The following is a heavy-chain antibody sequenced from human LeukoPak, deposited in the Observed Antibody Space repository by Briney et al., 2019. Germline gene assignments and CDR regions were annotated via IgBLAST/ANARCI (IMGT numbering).Heavy chain of an antibody. J-gene: IGHJ5*02. V-gene: IGHV6-1*01. Sequence: SQTLSLTCAISGDSVSSNNAAWSWIRQSPSRGLEWLGRTYYRSKWYNDYAESVKSRITINPDTSKNQFSLQLNSVTPEDTAVYYCAREYSSTWKNWFDPWGQGTLVTVSS. CDR3: AREYSSTWKNWFDP. D-gene: IGHD6-13*01. CDR2: TYYRSKWYN. CDR1: GDSVSSNNAA.